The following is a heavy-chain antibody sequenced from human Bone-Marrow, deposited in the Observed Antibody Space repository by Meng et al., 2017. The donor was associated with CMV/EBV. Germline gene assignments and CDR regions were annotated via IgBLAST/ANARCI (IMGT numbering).Heavy chain of an antibody. CDR2: ISSSGSTI. D-gene: IGHD3-3*01. CDR3: ARDTYDFWSGSFLSLYYYYYGMDV. V-gene: IGHV3-11*01. CDR1: GFTFSDYY. Sequence: GESLKISCAASGFTFSDYYMSWIRQAPGKGLEWVSYISSSGSTIYYADSVKGRFTISRDNAKNSLYPQMNSLRAEDTAVYYCARDTYDFWSGSFLSLYYYYYGMDVCGQGTTVTVSS. J-gene: IGHJ6*02.